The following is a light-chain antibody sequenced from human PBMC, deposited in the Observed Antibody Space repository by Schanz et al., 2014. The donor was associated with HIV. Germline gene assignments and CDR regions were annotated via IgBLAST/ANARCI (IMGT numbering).Light chain of an antibody. Sequence: EVVMTQSPATLSLSPGERATLSCWASQSLSSNILAWYQHKPGQAPRLLIYGASSRAAGIPDRFSGTGSGTDFTLTISSLEPEDFAVYYCQYFGNSGGTFGGGTKVEIK. J-gene: IGKJ4*01. CDR3: QYFGNSGGT. CDR1: QSLSSNI. CDR2: GAS. V-gene: IGKV3-20*01.